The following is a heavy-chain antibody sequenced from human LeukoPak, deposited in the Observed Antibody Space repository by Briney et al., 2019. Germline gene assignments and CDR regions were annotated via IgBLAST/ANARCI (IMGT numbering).Heavy chain of an antibody. CDR2: ICGSSSTI. CDR1: GFTFTTYS. Sequence: PGGSLRLSCAASGFTFTTYSMNWVRQAPGKGLEWVSYICGSSSTIYYADSVKGRFTISRDSAKNSLYLQMNSLRDEDTAVYYCASGWYYDSSGYYVDAFDFWGQGTMVTVSS. CDR3: ASGWYYDSSGYYVDAFDF. V-gene: IGHV3-48*02. D-gene: IGHD3-22*01. J-gene: IGHJ3*01.